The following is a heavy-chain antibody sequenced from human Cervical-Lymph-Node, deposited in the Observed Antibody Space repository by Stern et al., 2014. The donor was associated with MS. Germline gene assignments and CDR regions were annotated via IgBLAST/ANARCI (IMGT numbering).Heavy chain of an antibody. CDR3: ATPATVTVGLMDV. CDR1: GGTFSGLS. CDR2: IIPVLGSP. Sequence: EQLVQSGAEVKKPGSSVKVSCKASGGTFSGLSINWVRQAPGQGLEWMGVIIPVLGSPNYAQRFRDRVTITGDASTRTVHMALGCLRSDDTAVYYCATPATVTVGLMDVWGQGTPVTVSS. V-gene: IGHV1-69*01. D-gene: IGHD4-17*01. J-gene: IGHJ6*02.